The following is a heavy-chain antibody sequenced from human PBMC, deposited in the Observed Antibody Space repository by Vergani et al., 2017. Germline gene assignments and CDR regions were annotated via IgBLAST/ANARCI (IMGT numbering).Heavy chain of an antibody. CDR1: GFTFNSYG. Sequence: QVQLVESGGGVVQPGGSLRLSCAASGFTFNSYGMHWVRQAPGKGLEWVASIRSDESRRYYGDSMEGPFTISRDNSKNTLYLQMNSLRTEDTAVYYCARGRYGYCSSRSCYEDYWGQGTLVTVSS. J-gene: IGHJ4*01. CDR3: ARGRYGYCSSRSCYEDY. V-gene: IGHV3-30*02. CDR2: IRSDESRR. D-gene: IGHD2-2*03.